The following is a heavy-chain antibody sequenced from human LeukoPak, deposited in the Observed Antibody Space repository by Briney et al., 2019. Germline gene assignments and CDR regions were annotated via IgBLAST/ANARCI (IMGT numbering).Heavy chain of an antibody. CDR1: GYTFTSYG. Sequence: ASVKVSCKASGYTFTSYGISWVRQAPGQGLEWMGWISAYNGNTNYAQKLQGRVTMTTDTSTSTAYMELRSLRSDDTAVYYCARDYDARWYYYGSGSYYNDVSDYWGRGTLVTVSS. CDR2: ISAYNGNT. D-gene: IGHD3-10*01. CDR3: ARDYDARWYYYGSGSYYNDVSDY. J-gene: IGHJ4*02. V-gene: IGHV1-18*01.